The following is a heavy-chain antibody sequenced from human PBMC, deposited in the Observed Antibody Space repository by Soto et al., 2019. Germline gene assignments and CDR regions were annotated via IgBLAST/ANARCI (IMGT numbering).Heavy chain of an antibody. CDR2: IIPIFGTA. D-gene: IGHD6-19*01. CDR3: AREASGGWYYFDY. Sequence: GASVKVSGKASGGTFSSYAISWVRQAPGQGLEWMGGIIPIFGTANYAQKFQGRVTITADESTSTAYMELSSLRSEDTAVYYCAREASGGWYYFDYWGQGTLVTVSS. CDR1: GGTFSSYA. V-gene: IGHV1-69*13. J-gene: IGHJ4*02.